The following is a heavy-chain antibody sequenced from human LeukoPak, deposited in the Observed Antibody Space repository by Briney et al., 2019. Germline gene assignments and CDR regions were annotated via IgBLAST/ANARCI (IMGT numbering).Heavy chain of an antibody. J-gene: IGHJ6*02. Sequence: GASVKVSCKASGGTFSSYAISWVRQAPGQGLEWMGWISAYNGNTNYAQKLQGRVTMTTDTSTSTAYMELRSLRSDDTAVYYCAVSGSYRPYYYYGMDVWGQGTTVTVSS. CDR3: AVSGSYRPYYYYGMDV. CDR2: ISAYNGNT. V-gene: IGHV1-18*01. CDR1: GGTFSSYA. D-gene: IGHD1-26*01.